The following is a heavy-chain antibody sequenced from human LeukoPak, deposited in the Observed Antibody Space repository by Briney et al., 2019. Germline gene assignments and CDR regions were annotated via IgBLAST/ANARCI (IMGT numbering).Heavy chain of an antibody. Sequence: PSGTLSLTCAVSGGSISNNNWWSWVRQPPGKGLEWIGEIYHTGSTNYNPSLKSRVTISVDTSKNQFSLKLSSVTAADTAVYYCARVRGYYDSSGYYYYMDVWGKGTTVTVSS. J-gene: IGHJ6*03. CDR1: GGSISNNNW. CDR2: IYHTGST. D-gene: IGHD3-22*01. CDR3: ARVRGYYDSSGYYYYMDV. V-gene: IGHV4-4*02.